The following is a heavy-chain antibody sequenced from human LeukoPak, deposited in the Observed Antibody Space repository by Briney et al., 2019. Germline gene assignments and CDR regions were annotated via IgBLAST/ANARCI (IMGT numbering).Heavy chain of an antibody. Sequence: ESGPTLVKPTQTLTLTCTISGFSLSTSGMGVAWIRQPPGKALEWLAFIYWDDDKRYSPSLQSRLTITKGNSKQEVVLTMTNMDPEDTATYYCAHRPHNWRGPYFGSWGPGALVTVSS. CDR3: AHRPHNWRGPYFGS. V-gene: IGHV2-5*02. CDR2: IYWDDDK. CDR1: GFSLSTSGMG. J-gene: IGHJ4*02. D-gene: IGHD1-1*01.